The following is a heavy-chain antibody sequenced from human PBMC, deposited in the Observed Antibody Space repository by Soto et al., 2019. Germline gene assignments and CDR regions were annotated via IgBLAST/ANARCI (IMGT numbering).Heavy chain of an antibody. CDR3: ASISPGECTNGVGYGGPLDY. Sequence: PSETLSLTCTVSGGSISSYYWSWIRQPPGKGLEWIGCIYYSGSTNYNPSLKSRVTISVDTSKNQFSLKLSSVTAADTAVYYCASISPGECTNGVGYGGPLDYWG. J-gene: IGHJ4*01. D-gene: IGHD2-8*01. CDR1: GGSISSYY. V-gene: IGHV4-59*01. CDR2: IYYSGST.